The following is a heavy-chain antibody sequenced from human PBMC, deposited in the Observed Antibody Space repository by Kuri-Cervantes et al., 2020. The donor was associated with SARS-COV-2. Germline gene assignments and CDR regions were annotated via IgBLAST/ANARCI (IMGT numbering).Heavy chain of an antibody. J-gene: IGHJ4*02. CDR3: ARQLMTTVTRGPYYFDY. CDR2: IYYSGST. Sequence: GSLRLSCTVSGGSISSSSYYWGWIRQPPGKGLEWIGYIYYSGSTNYNPSLKSRVTISVDTSKNQFSLKLSSVTAADTAVYYCARQLMTTVTRGPYYFDYWGQGTLVTVSS. CDR1: GGSISSSSYY. D-gene: IGHD4-17*01. V-gene: IGHV4-61*05.